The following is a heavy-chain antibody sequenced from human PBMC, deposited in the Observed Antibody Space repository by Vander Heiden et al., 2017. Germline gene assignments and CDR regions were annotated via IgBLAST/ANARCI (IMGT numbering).Heavy chain of an antibody. J-gene: IGHJ4*02. D-gene: IGHD2-2*01. CDR3: AREISSTSCFDY. CDR1: GFTFSSYA. V-gene: IGHV3-30*01. CDR2: ISYDGSNK. Sequence: QVQLVESGGGVVQPGRSLRLSCAASGFTFSSYAMHWVRQAPGKGLEWVAVISYDGSNKYYADSVKGRFTISRDNSKNTLYLQMNSLRAEDTAVYYCAREISSTSCFDYWGQGTLVTVSS.